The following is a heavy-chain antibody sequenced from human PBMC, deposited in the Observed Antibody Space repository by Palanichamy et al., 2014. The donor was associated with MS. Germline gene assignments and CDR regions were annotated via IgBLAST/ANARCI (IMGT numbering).Heavy chain of an antibody. CDR2: IYYSGST. D-gene: IGHD6-19*01. CDR3: ARVRIAVAGLFDY. Sequence: EWIGSIYYSGSTYYNPSLKSRVTISVDTSKNQFSLKLSSVTAADTAVYYCARVRIAVAGLFDYWGQGTLVTVSS. J-gene: IGHJ4*02. V-gene: IGHV4-39*01.